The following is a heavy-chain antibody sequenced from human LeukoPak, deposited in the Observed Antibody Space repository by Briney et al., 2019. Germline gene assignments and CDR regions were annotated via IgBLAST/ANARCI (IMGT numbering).Heavy chain of an antibody. J-gene: IGHJ6*02. V-gene: IGHV3-21*01. CDR1: GFAFNSYT. Sequence: GGSLRLSCAASGFAFNSYTIKWVRQAPGKGLEWVSAITSRGTYIYNADSVKGRFTLSRDNAKNSLYLQMNSLRAEDTAVYYCASRYCSGGSCIFDYGLDVWGQGTTVTVSS. CDR2: ITSRGTYI. CDR3: ASRYCSGGSCIFDYGLDV. D-gene: IGHD2-15*01.